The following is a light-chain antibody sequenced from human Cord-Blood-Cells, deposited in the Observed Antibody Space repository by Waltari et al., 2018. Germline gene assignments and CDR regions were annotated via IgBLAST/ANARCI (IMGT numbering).Light chain of an antibody. CDR1: QDISNY. CDR3: QQYDNLPRS. CDR2: DAS. J-gene: IGKJ2*03. Sequence: DFQMTQSPSSLSASVGDRVTITCQASQDISNYLNWYHQKPGKAPKLLIYDASNLETGVPSRFSGSGSGKDFTFTISSLQPEDIATYYCQQYDNLPRSFGQGTKLEIK. V-gene: IGKV1-33*01.